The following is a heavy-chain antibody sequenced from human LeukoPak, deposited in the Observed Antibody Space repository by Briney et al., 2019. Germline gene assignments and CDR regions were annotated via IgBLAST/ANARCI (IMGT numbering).Heavy chain of an antibody. CDR3: ADFDWLFGLVS. Sequence: PGGSLRLSCAASGFTFSSYEMNWVRQAPREGLEWVSYISSSGSTIYYADSVKGRFTISRDNSKNTLYLQMNSLRAEDTAVYYCADFDWLFGLVSWGQGTLVTVSS. D-gene: IGHD3-9*01. J-gene: IGHJ5*01. CDR2: ISSSGSTI. V-gene: IGHV3-48*03. CDR1: GFTFSSYE.